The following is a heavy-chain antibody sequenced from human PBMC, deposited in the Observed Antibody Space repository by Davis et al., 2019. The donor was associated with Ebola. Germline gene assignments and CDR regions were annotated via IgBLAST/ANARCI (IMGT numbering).Heavy chain of an antibody. CDR3: ARAFKDIVVVVAATSGGFQH. CDR2: ISYDGSNK. CDR1: GFTFSSYA. V-gene: IGHV3-30-3*01. Sequence: PGGSLRLSCAASGFTFSSYAMHWVRQAPGKGLEWVAVISYDGSNKYYADSVKGRFTISRDNSKNTLYLQMNSLRAEDTAVYYCARAFKDIVVVVAATSGGFQHWGQGTLVTVSS. D-gene: IGHD2-15*01. J-gene: IGHJ1*01.